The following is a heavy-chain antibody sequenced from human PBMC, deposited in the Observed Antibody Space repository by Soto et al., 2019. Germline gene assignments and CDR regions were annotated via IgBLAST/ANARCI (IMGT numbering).Heavy chain of an antibody. Sequence: SQTLSLTCAISGDSVSSNSAAWNWIRQSPSRGLEWLGRTYYRSKWYNDYAVSVKSRITINPDTSKNQFSLQLNSVTPEDTAVYYCARDFPPVQLERAPFDIWGQGTTVTVSS. CDR1: GDSVSSNSAA. J-gene: IGHJ3*02. V-gene: IGHV6-1*01. CDR3: ARDFPPVQLERAPFDI. CDR2: TYYRSKWYN. D-gene: IGHD1-1*01.